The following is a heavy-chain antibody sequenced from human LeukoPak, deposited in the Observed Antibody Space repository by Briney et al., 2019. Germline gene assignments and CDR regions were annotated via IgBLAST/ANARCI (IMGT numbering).Heavy chain of an antibody. CDR1: GYTFTSYY. CDR3: ARPSTYSSSWYLDAFDI. J-gene: IGHJ3*02. V-gene: IGHV1-46*01. D-gene: IGHD6-13*01. CDR2: INPSGGST. Sequence: ASVKVSCKASGYTFTSYYMHWVRQAPGQGLEWMGIINPSGGSTNYAQKLQGRVTMTTDTSTSTAYMELRSLRSDDTAVYYCARPSTYSSSWYLDAFDIWGQGTMVTVSS.